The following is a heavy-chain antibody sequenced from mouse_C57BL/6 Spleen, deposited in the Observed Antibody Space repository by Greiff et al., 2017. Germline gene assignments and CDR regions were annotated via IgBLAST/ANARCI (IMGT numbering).Heavy chain of an antibody. J-gene: IGHJ4*01. CDR2: INPNNGGT. Sequence: EVQLQQSGPELVKPGASVKISCKASGYTFTDYYMNWVKQSHGKSLEWIGDINPNNGGTSYNQKFKGKATLTVDKSSSTAYMELRSLTSEDSAVYYCARYDGYLRGDYWGQGTSVTVSS. CDR1: GYTFTDYY. D-gene: IGHD2-3*01. CDR3: ARYDGYLRGDY. V-gene: IGHV1-26*01.